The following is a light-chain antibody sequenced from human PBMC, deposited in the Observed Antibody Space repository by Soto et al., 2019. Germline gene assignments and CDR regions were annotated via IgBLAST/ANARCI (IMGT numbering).Light chain of an antibody. CDR2: DVT. V-gene: IGLV2-14*01. CDR3: SSYTISSTPVV. CDR1: SSDVGGYNY. Sequence: QSALTQPASVPGSPGQSITISCTGTSSDVGGYNYVSWYQQHPGKAPKLMIYDVTDRPSGVSNRFSGSKSGNTASLTISGLQAEDEADYYCSSYTISSTPVVFGGGTQLTVL. J-gene: IGLJ2*01.